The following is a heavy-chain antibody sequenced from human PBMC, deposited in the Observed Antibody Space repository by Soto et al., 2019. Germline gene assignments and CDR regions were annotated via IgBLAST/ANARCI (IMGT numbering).Heavy chain of an antibody. D-gene: IGHD2-8*01. CDR2: ISWNSGSI. CDR3: AKEGEGHCTNGVCDNYYYYYYMDV. Sequence: GGSLRLSCAASGFTFDDYAMHWVRQAPGKGLEWVSGISWNSGSIGYADSVKGRFTISRDNAKNSLYLQMNSLRAEDTALYYCAKEGEGHCTNGVCDNYYYYYYMDVWGKGTTVTVSS. V-gene: IGHV3-9*01. J-gene: IGHJ6*03. CDR1: GFTFDDYA.